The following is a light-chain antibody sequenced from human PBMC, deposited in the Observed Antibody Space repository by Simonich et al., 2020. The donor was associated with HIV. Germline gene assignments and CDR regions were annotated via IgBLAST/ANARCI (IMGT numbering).Light chain of an antibody. V-gene: IGKV2D-29*02. CDR2: EVS. Sequence: DIVMSQTPLSLSVAPGQPASISCKSSQSLLHSDGKTHLSWYLQKPGQSPQLLIYEVSNRCSGVPDRFSGSGSGTDFTLKISRVEAEDVGVYYCMQSIELPPRFTFGPGTKVDIK. J-gene: IGKJ3*01. CDR3: MQSIELPPRFT. CDR1: QSLLHSDGKTH.